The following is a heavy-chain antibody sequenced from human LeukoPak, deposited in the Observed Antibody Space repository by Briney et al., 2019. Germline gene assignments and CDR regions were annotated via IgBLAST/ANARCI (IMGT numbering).Heavy chain of an antibody. CDR2: INHSGST. V-gene: IGHV4-34*01. D-gene: IGHD5-12*01. Sequence: SETLSLTCAVYGGSFSGYYWSWIRQPPGKGLEWIGEINHSGSTNYNPSLKSRVTISVDTSKNQFSLKLSSVTAADTAVYYCARVKSQIVATIPTLGAFDIWGQGTMVTVSS. J-gene: IGHJ3*02. CDR3: ARVKSQIVATIPTLGAFDI. CDR1: GGSFSGYY.